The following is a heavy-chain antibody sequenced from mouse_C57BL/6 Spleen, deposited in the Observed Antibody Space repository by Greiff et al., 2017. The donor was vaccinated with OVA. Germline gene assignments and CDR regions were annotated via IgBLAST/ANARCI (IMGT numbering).Heavy chain of an antibody. CDR2: ISDGGSYT. Sequence: DVMLVESGGGLVKPGGSLKLSCAASGFTFSSYAMSWVRQTPEKRLEWVATISDGGSYTYYPDNVKGRFTISRDNAKNNLYLQMSHLKSEDTAMYYCARDGLHWFAYWGQGTLVTVSA. J-gene: IGHJ3*01. CDR1: GFTFSSYA. CDR3: ARDGLHWFAY. V-gene: IGHV5-4*01.